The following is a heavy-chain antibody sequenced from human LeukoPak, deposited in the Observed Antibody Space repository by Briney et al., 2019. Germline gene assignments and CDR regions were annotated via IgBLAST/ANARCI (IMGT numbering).Heavy chain of an antibody. D-gene: IGHD2-2*01. CDR2: ISYDGSNK. Sequence: GGSLRLSCAASGFSFSNYGIHWVRQAPGTGLEWVAVISYDGSNKYYADSVKGRFTISRDNSKNTLYLQMNSLRAEDTAVYYCAKEYPYYIDYWGQGNPGHRLL. J-gene: IGHJ4*02. V-gene: IGHV3-30*18. CDR3: AKEYPYYIDY. CDR1: GFSFSNYG.